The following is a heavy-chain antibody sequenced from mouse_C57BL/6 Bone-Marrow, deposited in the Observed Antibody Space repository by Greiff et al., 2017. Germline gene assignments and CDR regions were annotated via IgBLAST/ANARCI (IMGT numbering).Heavy chain of an antibody. Sequence: EVQVVESGGGLVKPGGSLKLSCAASGFTFSSYAMSWVRQTPEKRLEWVATISDGGSYTYYPDNVKGRFTISRDNAKNNLYLQMSHLKSEDTAMYYCARDGAYYGSRAYWGQGTRVTVSA. CDR3: ARDGAYYGSRAY. CDR2: ISDGGSYT. D-gene: IGHD1-1*01. V-gene: IGHV5-4*01. CDR1: GFTFSSYA. J-gene: IGHJ3*01.